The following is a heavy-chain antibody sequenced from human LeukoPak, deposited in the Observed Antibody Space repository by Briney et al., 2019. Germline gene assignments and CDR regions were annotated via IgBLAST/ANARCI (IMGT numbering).Heavy chain of an antibody. Sequence: PGGSLRLSCAASGFTFSSYGMHWVRQAPGKGLEWVAVISYDGSNKYYADSVKGRFTISRDNSKNTLYLQMNSLRAEDTAVYYCARHSRTRGYYYYYYYMDVWGKGTTVTVSS. CDR3: ARHSRTRGYYYYYYYMDV. V-gene: IGHV3-30*03. CDR1: GFTFSSYG. J-gene: IGHJ6*03. D-gene: IGHD6-13*01. CDR2: ISYDGSNK.